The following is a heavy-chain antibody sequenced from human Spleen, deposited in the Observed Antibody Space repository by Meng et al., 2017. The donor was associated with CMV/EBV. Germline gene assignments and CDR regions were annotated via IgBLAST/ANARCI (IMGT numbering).Heavy chain of an antibody. CDR1: GFIFSDHY. J-gene: IGHJ3*02. CDR2: ISYDGSNK. Sequence: GESLKISCAASGFIFSDHYMSWIRQAPGKGLEWVAVISYDGSNKYYADSVKGRFTISRDNSKNSLYLQMNSLRGEDTAVYYCARADAFEIWGQGTMVTVSS. V-gene: IGHV3-30*03. CDR3: ARADAFEI.